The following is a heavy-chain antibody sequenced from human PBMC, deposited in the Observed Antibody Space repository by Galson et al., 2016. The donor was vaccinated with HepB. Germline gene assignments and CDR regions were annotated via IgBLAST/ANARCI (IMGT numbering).Heavy chain of an antibody. CDR3: AREPVRLDDLLTGPPKNPDY. V-gene: IGHV3-11*06. Sequence: SLRLSCAGSGFTFSGYFMTWIRQAPGKGLEWVSYISSSSIYTNYADSVKGRFTISRANAKNSLYLQMNSLRAEDTAVYYCAREPVRLDDLLTGPPKNPDYWGQGTLVTVSS. D-gene: IGHD3-9*01. CDR1: GFTFSGYF. CDR2: ISSSSIYT. J-gene: IGHJ4*02.